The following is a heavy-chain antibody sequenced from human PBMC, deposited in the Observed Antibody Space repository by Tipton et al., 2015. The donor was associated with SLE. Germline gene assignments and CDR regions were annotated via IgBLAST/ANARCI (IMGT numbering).Heavy chain of an antibody. CDR2: IFHSGAT. V-gene: IGHV4-38-2*01. J-gene: IGHJ4*02. CDR1: GFSVSSNY. CDR3: ARSDGGY. Sequence: LRLSCAASGFSVSSNYMGWVRQAPGKGLEWIGSIFHSGATYSNPSLKSRATISVDTSKNQFSLKLGSVTAADTAVYYCARSDGGYWGQGTQVTVSS. D-gene: IGHD3-16*01.